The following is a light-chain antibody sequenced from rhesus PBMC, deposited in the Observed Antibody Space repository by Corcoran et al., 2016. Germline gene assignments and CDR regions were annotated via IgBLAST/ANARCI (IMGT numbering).Light chain of an antibody. CDR2: RES. CDR1: QDVSNW. Sequence: DIQMTQSPSSLSASLGDRVTITCRASQDVSNWLAWYQHNPGKAPKLLIYRESNLETGGPSRFSGSGSGTNFTLTNSSRQPEDIATYYCQQHDNSPRTFGQGTKVEIK. J-gene: IGKJ1*01. V-gene: IGKV1-69*01. CDR3: QQHDNSPRT.